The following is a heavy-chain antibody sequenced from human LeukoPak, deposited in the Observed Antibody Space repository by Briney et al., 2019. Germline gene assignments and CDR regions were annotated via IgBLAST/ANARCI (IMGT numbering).Heavy chain of an antibody. CDR3: ARTPLYSSGWYHTDY. J-gene: IGHJ4*02. Sequence: GESLRISCQGSGYSFTSYWISWVRQMPGKGLEWMGRIDPSDSYTNYSPSFQGHVTISAGKSISTAYLQWSSLKASDTAMYYCARTPLYSSGWYHTDYWGQGTLVTVSS. D-gene: IGHD6-19*01. CDR2: IDPSDSYT. V-gene: IGHV5-10-1*01. CDR1: GYSFTSYW.